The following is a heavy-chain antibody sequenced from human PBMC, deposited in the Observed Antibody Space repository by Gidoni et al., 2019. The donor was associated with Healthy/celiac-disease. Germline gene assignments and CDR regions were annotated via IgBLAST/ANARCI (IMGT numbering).Heavy chain of an antibody. D-gene: IGHD3-3*01. CDR3: ARDSVTIFGVVISPWFDP. V-gene: IGHV1-3*01. J-gene: IGHJ5*02. CDR2: INAGNGNT. Sequence: QVQLVQSGAEVKKPGASVKVSCKASGYTFTSYAMHWVRQAPGQRLEWMGWINAGNGNTKYSQKFQGRVTITRDTSASTAYMELSSLRSEDTAVYYCARDSVTIFGVVISPWFDPWGQGTLVTVSS. CDR1: GYTFTSYA.